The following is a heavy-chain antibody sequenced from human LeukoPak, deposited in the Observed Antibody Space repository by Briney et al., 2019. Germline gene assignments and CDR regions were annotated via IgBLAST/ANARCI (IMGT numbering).Heavy chain of an antibody. CDR3: ARIRYCSSTSCYAGVHWFDP. CDR1: GSSISSYY. V-gene: IGHV4-4*07. Sequence: SETLSLTCTVSGSSISSYYWSWIRQPAGKGQEWIGRIYTSGSTNYNPSLKSRVTMSVDTSKNQFSLKLSSVTAADTAVYYCARIRYCSSTSCYAGVHWFDPWGQGTLVTVSS. J-gene: IGHJ5*02. CDR2: IYTSGST. D-gene: IGHD2-2*01.